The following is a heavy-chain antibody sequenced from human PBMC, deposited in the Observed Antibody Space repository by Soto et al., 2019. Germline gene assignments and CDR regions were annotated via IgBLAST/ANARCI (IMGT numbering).Heavy chain of an antibody. J-gene: IGHJ4*02. CDR3: ARGQEVGAHFFDS. D-gene: IGHD2-15*01. CDR1: GVSISSDAYY. CDR2: IGTAGDT. Sequence: ETLSLTCAVSGVSISSDAYYWSWVRQPTGKGLEWASTIGTAGDTYYAVSVKGRFTISRDNAKNSLSLQMNSLRAGDTAVYFCARGQEVGAHFFDSWGQGTQVTVSS. V-gene: IGHV3-13*01.